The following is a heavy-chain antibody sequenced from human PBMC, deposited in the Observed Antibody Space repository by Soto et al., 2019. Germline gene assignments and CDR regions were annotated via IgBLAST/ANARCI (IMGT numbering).Heavy chain of an antibody. CDR1: GGSINSGDYS. CDR2: IFYSGST. Sequence: SETLSLTCTVSGGSINSGDYSWTWIRQPPGKGLEWIGSIFYSGSTYYNPSLKSRVTISVDTSKNQFSLKLSSVTAADTAVYYCARGGAVAGTYYWGQGTLVTVSS. V-gene: IGHV4-30-2*03. J-gene: IGHJ4*02. D-gene: IGHD6-19*01. CDR3: ARGGAVAGTYY.